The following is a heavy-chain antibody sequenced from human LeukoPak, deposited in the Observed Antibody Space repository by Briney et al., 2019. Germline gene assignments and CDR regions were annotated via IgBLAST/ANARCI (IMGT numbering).Heavy chain of an antibody. Sequence: ASETLSLTCTVSGGSISSGDYYWSWIRQPPGKGLEWIGYIYYRGSTNYNPPLMSRASISVDTSKNQFSLKLSSVTAADTAVYYCARGRAAAALDYWGQGTLVSVSS. D-gene: IGHD6-13*01. J-gene: IGHJ4*02. V-gene: IGHV4-61*08. CDR3: ARGRAAAALDY. CDR2: IYYRGST. CDR1: GGSISSGDYY.